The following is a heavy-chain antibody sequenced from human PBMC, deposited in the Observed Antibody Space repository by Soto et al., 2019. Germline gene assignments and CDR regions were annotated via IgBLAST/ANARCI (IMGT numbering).Heavy chain of an antibody. Sequence: AGGSLRLSCAASGFTFSSYAMNWVRQAPGKGPEWVSYISSSGGAIFYADSVKGRFTISRDNAKNSLYLQMNSLRAEDTAVDYCARDEGLGLAPYYYMDVWGQGTTVTVSS. J-gene: IGHJ6*02. CDR1: GFTFSSYA. CDR3: ARDEGLGLAPYYYMDV. CDR2: ISSSGGAI. V-gene: IGHV3-48*03. D-gene: IGHD3-16*01.